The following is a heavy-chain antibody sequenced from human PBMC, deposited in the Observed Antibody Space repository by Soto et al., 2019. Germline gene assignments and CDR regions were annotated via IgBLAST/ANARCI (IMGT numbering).Heavy chain of an antibody. CDR1: GKSLSGYY. Sequence: TLSLTCAVYGKSLSGYYWSWIRQPPGKALEWIGEINHSGNTNYNPSLKSRVTISVDTSKNQLFLNLSSVTAADTAMYYCARHHVRGRTIAGAAEFWGQGTLVTVSS. CDR2: INHSGNT. J-gene: IGHJ4*02. CDR3: ARHHVRGRTIAGAAEF. D-gene: IGHD1-26*01. V-gene: IGHV4-34*01.